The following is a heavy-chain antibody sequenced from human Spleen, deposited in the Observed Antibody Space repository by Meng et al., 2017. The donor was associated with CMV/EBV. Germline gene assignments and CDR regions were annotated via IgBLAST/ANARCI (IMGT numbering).Heavy chain of an antibody. Sequence: GSLRLSCTVSGGSISSYYWSWIRQPPGKGLEWVGYIYYSGSTNYNPSLKSRVTISVDTSQNQFSLKLSSVTAADTAVYYCVRAAAAGTVDYWGQGTLVTVSS. J-gene: IGHJ4*02. CDR1: GGSISSYY. D-gene: IGHD6-13*01. CDR2: IYYSGST. CDR3: VRAAAAGTVDY. V-gene: IGHV4-59*12.